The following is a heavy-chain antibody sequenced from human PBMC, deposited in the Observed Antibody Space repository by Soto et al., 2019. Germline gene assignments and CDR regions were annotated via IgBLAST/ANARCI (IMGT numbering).Heavy chain of an antibody. D-gene: IGHD2-8*01. CDR1: GGTFSSYA. Sequence: ASVKVSCKASGGTFSSYAISWVRQAPGQGLEWMGWISGYNGDANYAQRFQGRVSMTIDTSTTTAYMELRTLTPDDTAVYYCAKNGQPPYYYYGLDVWGQGTTVTVS. J-gene: IGHJ6*02. V-gene: IGHV1-18*01. CDR2: ISGYNGDA. CDR3: AKNGQPPYYYYGLDV.